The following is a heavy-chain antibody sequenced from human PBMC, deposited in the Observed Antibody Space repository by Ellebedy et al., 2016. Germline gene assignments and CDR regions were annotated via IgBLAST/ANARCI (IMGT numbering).Heavy chain of an antibody. V-gene: IGHV1-46*01. CDR3: ARDGGREGPITMIVVVPPDY. J-gene: IGHJ4*02. CDR1: GYTFTSYY. Sequence: ASVKVSCKASGYTFTSYYMHWVRQAPGQGLEWMGIINPSGGSTSYAQKFQGRVTITADKSTSTAYMELSSLRSEDTAVYYCARDGGREGPITMIVVVPPDYWGQGTLVTVSS. D-gene: IGHD3-22*01. CDR2: INPSGGST.